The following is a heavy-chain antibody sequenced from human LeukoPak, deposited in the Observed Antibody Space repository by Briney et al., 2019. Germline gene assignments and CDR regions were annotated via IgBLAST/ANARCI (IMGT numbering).Heavy chain of an antibody. D-gene: IGHD2-2*02. CDR3: AKTPTHHTSNDY. CDR2: ISYDGSNK. CDR1: GFTFSSYA. V-gene: IGHV3-30-3*02. J-gene: IGHJ4*02. Sequence: PGGSLRLSCAASGFTFSSYAMHWVRQAPGKGLEWVAVISYDGSNKYYADSVKGRFTISRDNSKNTLYLQMNSLRAEDTAVYYCAKTPTHHTSNDYWGQGTLVIVSS.